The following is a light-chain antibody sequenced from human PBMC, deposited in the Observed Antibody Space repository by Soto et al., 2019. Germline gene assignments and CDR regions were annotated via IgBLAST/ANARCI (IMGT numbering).Light chain of an antibody. J-gene: IGKJ1*01. CDR3: QQYDSLRRT. V-gene: IGKV3-20*01. CDR2: GAS. CDR1: QSITSNY. Sequence: ETVLTQSPGTLSLSPGERATLSCRASQSITSNYLALYQQKLGRAPRRLIIGASSRATGIPDRFSGSGSGTDFSLTISRLEPEDFAVYYCQQYDSLRRTFGLGTKVDIK.